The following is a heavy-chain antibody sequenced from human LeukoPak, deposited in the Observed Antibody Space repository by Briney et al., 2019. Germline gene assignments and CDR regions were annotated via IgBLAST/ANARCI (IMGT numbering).Heavy chain of an antibody. CDR3: AKYPASGGYFDY. V-gene: IGHV3-23*01. Sequence: GGSLRLSCAASGFTFSTYSMSWVRLAPGKGLEWFSGISGSGANTYYADSVKGRFTISRDNSKNTLYLQMNSLRAEDTAVFYCAKYPASGGYFDYWGQGTLVTVSS. J-gene: IGHJ4*02. CDR1: GFTFSTYS. CDR2: ISGSGANT. D-gene: IGHD6-13*01.